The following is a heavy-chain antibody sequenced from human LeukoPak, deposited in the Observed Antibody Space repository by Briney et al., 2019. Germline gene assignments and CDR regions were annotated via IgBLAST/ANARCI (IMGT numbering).Heavy chain of an antibody. Sequence: SETLSLTCTVSGGSIRSYYWSWVRQPPGKGLEWIGYIYYSGSTNYNPSLKSRVTISVDTSRNQFSLNVISVTAADTAVYYCARVLPYSSGWGVDYWGQGTLVTVSS. CDR3: ARVLPYSSGWGVDY. CDR2: IYYSGST. D-gene: IGHD6-19*01. V-gene: IGHV4-59*01. CDR1: GGSIRSYY. J-gene: IGHJ4*02.